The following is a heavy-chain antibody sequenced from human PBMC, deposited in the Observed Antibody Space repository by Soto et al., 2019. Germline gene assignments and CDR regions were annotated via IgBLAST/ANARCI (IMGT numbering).Heavy chain of an antibody. CDR3: ARDAGTVTHTWYFDL. D-gene: IGHD4-17*01. V-gene: IGHV3-48*01. CDR2: ISSSSSTI. J-gene: IGHJ2*01. Sequence: GGSLRLSCAASGFTFSSYSMNWVRQAPGKGLEWVSYISSSSSTIYYADSVKGRFTISRDNAKNSLYLQMNSLRAEDTAVYYCARDAGTVTHTWYFDLWGRGTLVTVSS. CDR1: GFTFSSYS.